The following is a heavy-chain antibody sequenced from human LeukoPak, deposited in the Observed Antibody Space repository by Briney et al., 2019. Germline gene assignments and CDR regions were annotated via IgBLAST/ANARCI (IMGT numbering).Heavy chain of an antibody. D-gene: IGHD5-18*01. V-gene: IGHV4-34*01. CDR2: INHSGST. Sequence: PSETLSLTCAVYGGSLSGYYWSWIRQPPGKGLEWIGEINHSGSTNYNPSLKSRVTISVDTSKNQFSLKLSSVTAADTAVYYCARGLLLDTAMVPTKYYFDYWGQGTLVTVSS. CDR3: ARGLLLDTAMVPTKYYFDY. J-gene: IGHJ4*02. CDR1: GGSLSGYY.